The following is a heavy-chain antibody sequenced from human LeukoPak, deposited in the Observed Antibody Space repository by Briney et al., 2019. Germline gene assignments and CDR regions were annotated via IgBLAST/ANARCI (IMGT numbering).Heavy chain of an antibody. J-gene: IGHJ4*02. CDR1: GYTFTSYD. CDR3: ARTENITGTHDY. Sequence: ASVKVSCKASGYTFTSYDINWVRQATGQGLEWMGWMNPNSGNTGYAQKFQGRVTMTRNTSISTAYMELSSLRSEDTAVYYCARTENITGTHDYWGQGTLVTVSS. CDR2: MNPNSGNT. D-gene: IGHD1-20*01. V-gene: IGHV1-8*01.